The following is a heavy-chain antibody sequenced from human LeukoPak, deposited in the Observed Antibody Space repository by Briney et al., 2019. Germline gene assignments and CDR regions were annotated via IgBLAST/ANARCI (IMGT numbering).Heavy chain of an antibody. CDR3: ASLKLKKPIAVAGTNAFDI. CDR2: ISYDGSNK. V-gene: IGHV3-30-3*01. D-gene: IGHD6-19*01. J-gene: IGHJ3*02. CDR1: GFTFSSYA. Sequence: GRSLRLSCAASGFTFSSYAMHWVRQAPGKGLEWVAVISYDGSNKYYADSVKGRFTISRDNSKNTLYLQMNSLRAEDTAVYYCASLKLKKPIAVAGTNAFDIWGQGTMVTVSS.